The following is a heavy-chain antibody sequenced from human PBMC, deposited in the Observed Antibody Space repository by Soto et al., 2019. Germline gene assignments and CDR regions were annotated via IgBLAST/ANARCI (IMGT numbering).Heavy chain of an antibody. J-gene: IGHJ3*01. CDR1: GLTFSDYP. CDR3: AKPQSGSYYAAFDV. Sequence: EVQLLESGGGLVQPGGSLRLSCAVSGLTFSDYPMDWVRQAPGKGLEWISRIGGSALSTYYADSVKGRFTISRDNSNNTLYLEMSSLRGEDTAVYYCAKPQSGSYYAAFDVWGQGTMVTVSS. D-gene: IGHD1-26*01. V-gene: IGHV3-23*01. CDR2: IGGSALST.